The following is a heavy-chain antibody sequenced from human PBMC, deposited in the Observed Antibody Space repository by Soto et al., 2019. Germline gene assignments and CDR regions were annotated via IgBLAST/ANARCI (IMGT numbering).Heavy chain of an antibody. Sequence: QVQVVESGGGLVKPGGSLRLSCAASGFTFSDFFMSWVRQAPGKGLEWIAYISGSGSTIRYADSVKGRITISRDNAKNSVSLHMNSLRAEDTAVYYCARDGSGEDCSGGKCYHVDYWGLGTLVTVSS. CDR3: ARDGSGEDCSGGKCYHVDY. CDR1: GFTFSDFF. V-gene: IGHV3-11*01. J-gene: IGHJ4*02. D-gene: IGHD2-15*01. CDR2: ISGSGSTI.